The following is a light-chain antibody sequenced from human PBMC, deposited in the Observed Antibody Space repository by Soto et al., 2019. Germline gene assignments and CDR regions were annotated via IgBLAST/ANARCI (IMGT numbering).Light chain of an antibody. CDR1: QSVSSSY. CDR2: GAS. V-gene: IGKV3-20*01. Sequence: EIVLTQSPGTLSLSPGERATLSCRASQSVSSSYLAWYQQKPGQAPRLLIYGASSRATGIPDRFSGSGSVTDFTLTISRLEPEDFAVYYCQQYGSSPVTFGPGDQSGYQT. CDR3: QQYGSSPVT. J-gene: IGKJ3*01.